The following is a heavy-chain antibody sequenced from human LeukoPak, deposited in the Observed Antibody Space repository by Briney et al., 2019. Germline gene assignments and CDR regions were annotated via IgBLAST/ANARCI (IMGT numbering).Heavy chain of an antibody. CDR2: IIPISDSA. V-gene: IGHV1-69*13. CDR3: ARGRSDFWSGYDNWFDP. CDR1: GGTFMTDI. J-gene: IGHJ5*02. Sequence: SVKVSCKASGGTFMTDIFNWLRQAPGQSPEWMGGIIPISDSAHSAKRFQGRLTITAEESTSTVYMELSFLTSEDTAVYYCARGRSDFWSGYDNWFDPWGQGTLVTVSS. D-gene: IGHD3-3*01.